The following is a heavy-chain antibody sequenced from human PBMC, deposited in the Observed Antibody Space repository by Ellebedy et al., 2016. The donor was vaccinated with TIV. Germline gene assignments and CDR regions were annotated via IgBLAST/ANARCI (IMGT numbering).Heavy chain of an antibody. J-gene: IGHJ4*02. CDR3: TREDTKPFDC. D-gene: IGHD2-8*01. V-gene: IGHV3-73*01. Sequence: GESLKISCAASGFSFSDSSIHWVRQASGKGLEWVGRIRSRTNNYATAYGESVKGRFTISRDDSKNTAYLQMDSLKSDDTAVYFCTREDTKPFDCWGQGILVIVSA. CDR1: GFSFSDSS. CDR2: IRSRTNNYAT.